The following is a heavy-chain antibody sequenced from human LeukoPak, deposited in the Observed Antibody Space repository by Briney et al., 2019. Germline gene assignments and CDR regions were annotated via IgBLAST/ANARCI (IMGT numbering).Heavy chain of an antibody. Sequence: GGSLRLSCAASGFIFSSYWMSWVRQAPGKGLEWVANIKQDGSEKYYVDSVKGRFTISRDNAKNSLYLQMNSLRAEDTAVYYCARSRAATHTFDYWGQGTLVTVSS. J-gene: IGHJ4*02. V-gene: IGHV3-7*05. CDR3: ARSRAATHTFDY. D-gene: IGHD2-15*01. CDR2: IKQDGSEK. CDR1: GFIFSSYW.